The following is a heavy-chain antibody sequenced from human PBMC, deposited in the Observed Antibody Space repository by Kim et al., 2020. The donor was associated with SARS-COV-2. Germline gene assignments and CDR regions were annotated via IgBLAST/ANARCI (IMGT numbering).Heavy chain of an antibody. V-gene: IGHV1-46*01. CDR2: IDPSGGST. D-gene: IGHD6-13*01. J-gene: IGHJ4*02. CDR3: ARMGGFSSSPR. Sequence: ASVKVSCKVSGYTFTSYYLHWVRQAPGQGPEWVGRIDPSGGSTSYAQKFQGRVTMTTDTSTSTVYMELSSLRSEDTAVYYCARMGGFSSSPRWGQGTLVTVS. CDR1: GYTFTSYY.